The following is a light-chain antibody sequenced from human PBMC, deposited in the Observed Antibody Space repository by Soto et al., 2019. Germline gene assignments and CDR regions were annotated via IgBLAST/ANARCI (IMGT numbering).Light chain of an antibody. CDR3: QQANSFPLT. J-gene: IGKJ4*01. Sequence: DIQMTQSPSSVSASVGDRVTTTCRASQGVNTWLAWYQKKPGKAPELLVYEASSLHSGVPSRFSGSGSGTDFTLTISSLQPEDFATYYCQQANSFPLTFGGGTKVEVQ. CDR1: QGVNTW. V-gene: IGKV1-12*01. CDR2: EAS.